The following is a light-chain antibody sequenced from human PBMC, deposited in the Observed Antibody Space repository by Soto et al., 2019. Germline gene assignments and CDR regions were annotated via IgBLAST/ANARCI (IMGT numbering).Light chain of an antibody. Sequence: DIVMTQSPLSLPDTPGEPASISCRSSQSLLHSNGYNYLDWYLQKPGQSPQVLIYLGSNRASGVPDRFSGSGSGTDFTLKISRVEAEDVGVYYCMQAKQTPLTFGEGTKVEI. CDR1: QSLLHSNGYNY. V-gene: IGKV2-28*01. J-gene: IGKJ4*01. CDR3: MQAKQTPLT. CDR2: LGS.